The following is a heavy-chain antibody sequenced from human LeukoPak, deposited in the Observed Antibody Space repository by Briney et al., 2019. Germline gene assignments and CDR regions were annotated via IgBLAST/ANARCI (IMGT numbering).Heavy chain of an antibody. CDR2: IYGGGST. CDR1: GFTVSSNY. Sequence: GGSLRLSCAASGFTVSSNYMSWVRQAPGKGLEWVSVIYGGGSTYYADSAKGRFTISRDNSKNTLYLQMNSLRAEDTAVYYCARVGRSSGSYYNVVYYGMDVWGQGTTVTVSS. V-gene: IGHV3-66*01. D-gene: IGHD3-10*01. J-gene: IGHJ6*02. CDR3: ARVGRSSGSYYNVVYYGMDV.